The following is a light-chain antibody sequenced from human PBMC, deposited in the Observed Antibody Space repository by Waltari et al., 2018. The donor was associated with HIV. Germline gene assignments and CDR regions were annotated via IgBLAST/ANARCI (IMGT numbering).Light chain of an antibody. CDR1: QSFSSY. CDR3: QQRDNWPWT. Sequence: EIVLTQSPATLSLSPGERATLSCRASQSFSSYLAWYQQKPGQVPRLLIYDASNRATGIPARFSGSGSGTDFTLTISSIEPEDFALYYCQQRDNWPWTFGQGTKVEIK. V-gene: IGKV3-11*01. CDR2: DAS. J-gene: IGKJ1*01.